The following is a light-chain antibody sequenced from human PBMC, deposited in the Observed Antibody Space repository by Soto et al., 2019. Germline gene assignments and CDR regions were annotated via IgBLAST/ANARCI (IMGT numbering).Light chain of an antibody. Sequence: DIVLTQSPGTLSLSPGERATLSCRASQSVTSSYLAWYQQKPGQAPRLLIYGASTRATGIPDRFSVSGSGTDFTLTISRLEPEDFAVYYCQQYGSSPPRITFGQGTRLEIK. J-gene: IGKJ5*01. V-gene: IGKV3-20*01. CDR3: QQYGSSPPRIT. CDR2: GAS. CDR1: QSVTSSY.